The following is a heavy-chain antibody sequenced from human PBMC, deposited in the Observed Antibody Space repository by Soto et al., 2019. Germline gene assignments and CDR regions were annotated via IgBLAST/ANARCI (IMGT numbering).Heavy chain of an antibody. CDR3: AREQTRITMIVVALDAFDI. D-gene: IGHD3-22*01. J-gene: IGHJ3*02. CDR1: GFTFSSYE. V-gene: IGHV3-48*03. CDR2: ISSSGSTI. Sequence: GSLRLSCAASGFTFSSYEMNWVRQAPWKGLEWVSCISSSGSTIYYADSVKGRFTISRDNAKNSLYLQMNSLRAEDTAVYYCAREQTRITMIVVALDAFDIWGQGTMVTVSS.